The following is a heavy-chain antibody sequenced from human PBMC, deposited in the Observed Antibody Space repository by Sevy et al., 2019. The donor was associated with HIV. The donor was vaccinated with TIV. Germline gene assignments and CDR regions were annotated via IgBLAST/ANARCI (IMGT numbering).Heavy chain of an antibody. V-gene: IGHV3-30-3*01. CDR2: ITYDGSNK. J-gene: IGHJ6*02. CDR3: AREGGDCSGGSRYLTYYYYGMDV. Sequence: GGSLRLSCAASGFTFSSYAMHWVRQAPGKGLEWVAVITYDGSNKYYADSVKGRFTISRDNSKNTLYLQMNSLRAEDTAVYYCAREGGDCSGGSRYLTYYYYGMDVWGQGTTVTVSS. CDR1: GFTFSSYA. D-gene: IGHD2-15*01.